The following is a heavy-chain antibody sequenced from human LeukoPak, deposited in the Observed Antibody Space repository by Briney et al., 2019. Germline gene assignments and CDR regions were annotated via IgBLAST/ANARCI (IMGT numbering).Heavy chain of an antibody. D-gene: IGHD4-17*01. V-gene: IGHV1-46*01. CDR2: INPSGGST. CDR3: ARGGPYTVIDY. CDR1: GYTFTNYY. J-gene: IGHJ4*02. Sequence: ASVKVSCKASGYTFTNYYMHWVRQAPGQGLEWMGIINPSGGSTIYAQKFQGRVTITRDTSTTTVYMEMSSLRAEDTAVYYCARGGPYTVIDYWGQGTLVTVSS.